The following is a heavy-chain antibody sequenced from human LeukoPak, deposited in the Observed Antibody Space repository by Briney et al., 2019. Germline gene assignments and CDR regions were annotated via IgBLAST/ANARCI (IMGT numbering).Heavy chain of an antibody. CDR3: AKDGKIFGVGTGSDYYYYMDV. Sequence: GGSLRLSCAASGFTFSSYAMHWVRQTPGKGLEWVAVISYDGSNKYYADSVKGRFTISRDNSKNTLYLQMNSLRAEDTAVYYCAKDGKIFGVGTGSDYYYYMDVWGKGSTVTVYS. CDR2: ISYDGSNK. V-gene: IGHV3-30-3*01. J-gene: IGHJ6*03. D-gene: IGHD3-3*01. CDR1: GFTFSSYA.